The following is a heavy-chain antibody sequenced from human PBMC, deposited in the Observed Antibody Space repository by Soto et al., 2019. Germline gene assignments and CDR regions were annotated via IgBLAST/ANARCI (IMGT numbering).Heavy chain of an antibody. CDR3: ARSRRGGAYNWFAH. CDR2: ISYDGSIK. V-gene: IGHV3-30-3*01. Sequence: GGSLRLSCAASGFTFSSYAMHWVRQAPGKGLEWVAVISYDGSIKYYADSVKGRFTISRDNSKNTLYLQMNSLRAEDTAVYYCARSRRGGAYNWFAHWGHGTLVTVSS. CDR1: GFTFSSYA. J-gene: IGHJ5*02. D-gene: IGHD2-15*01.